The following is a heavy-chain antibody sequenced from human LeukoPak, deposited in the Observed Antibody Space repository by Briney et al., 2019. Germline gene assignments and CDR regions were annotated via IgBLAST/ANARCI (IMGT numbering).Heavy chain of an antibody. D-gene: IGHD3-10*01. CDR1: GYTFTSYD. CDR3: ARGSGSGSYWSVDY. V-gene: IGHV1-8*03. J-gene: IGHJ4*02. CDR2: MNPNSGNT. Sequence: ASVKVSCKASGYTFTSYDINWVRQATGQGLEWMGWMNPNSGNTGNAQKFQGRVTITRNTSISTAYMELSSLRSEDTAVYYCARGSGSGSYWSVDYWGQGTLVTVSS.